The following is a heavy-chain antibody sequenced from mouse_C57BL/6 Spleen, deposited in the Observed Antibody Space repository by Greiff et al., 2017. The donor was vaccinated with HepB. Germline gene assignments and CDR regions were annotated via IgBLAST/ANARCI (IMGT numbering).Heavy chain of an antibody. Sequence: EVQRVESGGGLVKPGGSLKLSCAASGFTFSSYAMSWVRQTPEKRLEWVATISDGGSYTYYPDNVKGRFTISRDNAKNNLYLQMSHLKSEDTAMYYCAREEVVLRYLFDYWGQGTTLTVSS. CDR2: ISDGGSYT. V-gene: IGHV5-4*01. D-gene: IGHD1-1*01. CDR1: GFTFSSYA. J-gene: IGHJ2*01. CDR3: AREEVVLRYLFDY.